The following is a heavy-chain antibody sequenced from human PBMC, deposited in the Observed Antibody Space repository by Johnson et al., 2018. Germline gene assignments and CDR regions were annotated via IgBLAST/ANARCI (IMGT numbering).Heavy chain of an antibody. J-gene: IGHJ6*03. CDR3: AKWSGASPHYYMDV. CDR1: GFSFRSYD. V-gene: IGHV3-30*18. D-gene: IGHD3/OR15-3a*01. CDR2: ITYDGRKT. Sequence: QVQLVESGGGVVQPGGSLRLCCAASGFSFRSYDMHWVRQAPGKGLEWVTVITYDGRKTYDADSVKGRFTIPRDNSRNTLYLQMNSLRVEDTAVSYCAKWSGASPHYYMDVWGKGTTVTVSS.